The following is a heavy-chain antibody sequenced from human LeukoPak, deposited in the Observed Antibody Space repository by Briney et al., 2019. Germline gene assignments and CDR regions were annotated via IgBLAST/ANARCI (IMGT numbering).Heavy chain of an antibody. CDR2: ISGSGGST. CDR1: GFTFSSYA. CDR3: AKDGVVVPAASPFDY. J-gene: IGHJ4*02. D-gene: IGHD2-2*01. Sequence: GGSLRLSCAASGFTFSSYAMSWVRQAPGKGLEWVSAISGSGGSTYYADSVKDRFTISRDNSKNTLYLQMNSLRAEDTAVYYCAKDGVVVPAASPFDYWGQGTLVTVSS. V-gene: IGHV3-23*01.